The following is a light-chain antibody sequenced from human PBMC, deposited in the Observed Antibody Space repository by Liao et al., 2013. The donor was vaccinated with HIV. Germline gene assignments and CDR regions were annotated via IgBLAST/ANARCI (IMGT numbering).Light chain of an antibody. Sequence: SYELTQPPSVSVSPGQTASITCSGETLPKQYAFWYQQKPGQAPVMVIYKDNERPSGIPERFSGSSSGTTVTLTISGVQAEDEADYYCQSADSSGTCPVFGGGTKLTVL. CDR1: TLPKQY. CDR2: KDN. V-gene: IGLV3-25*03. J-gene: IGLJ3*02. CDR3: QSADSSGTCPV.